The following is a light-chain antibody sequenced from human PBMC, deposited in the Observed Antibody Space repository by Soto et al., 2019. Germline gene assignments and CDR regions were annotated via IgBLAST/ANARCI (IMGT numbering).Light chain of an antibody. CDR1: SSNIGAGYD. V-gene: IGLV1-40*01. CDR2: GNSGNT. Sequence: QSVLTQPPSVSGAPGQRVTISCTGSSSNIGAGYDVHWYQQLPGTAPKLLIYGNSGNTNRPSGVPDRFSGSKSGTSASLAITGLQAEDEADYYCQSYDSSLSVFYVFGTGTKLTVL. J-gene: IGLJ1*01. CDR3: QSYDSSLSVFYV.